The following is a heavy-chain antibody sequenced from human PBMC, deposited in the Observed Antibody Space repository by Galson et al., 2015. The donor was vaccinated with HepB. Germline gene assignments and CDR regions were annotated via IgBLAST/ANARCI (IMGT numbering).Heavy chain of an antibody. CDR1: GYTFTSYG. J-gene: IGHJ4*02. D-gene: IGHD4-11*01. CDR3: ARTPLDDYSSHFDY. Sequence: SVKVSCKASGYTFTSYGISWVRQAPGQGLEWMGWISAYNGNTNYAQKLQGRVTMTTDTSTSTAYMELRSLRSDDTAVYYCARTPLDDYSSHFDYWGQGTLVTVSS. V-gene: IGHV1-18*01. CDR2: ISAYNGNT.